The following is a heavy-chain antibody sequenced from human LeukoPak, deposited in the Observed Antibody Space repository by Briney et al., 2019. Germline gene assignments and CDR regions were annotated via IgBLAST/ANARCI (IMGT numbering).Heavy chain of an antibody. J-gene: IGHJ4*02. CDR3: ARRWQSYYCDS. Sequence: PGGSLRLSCIASGFTFGSYGMHWVRQAPGKGLEWVAVISYDGSDKHYADSVKGRVAISRDNSKNTLYLQMDSLRVEDTATYYCARRWQSYYCDSWGQGTLVTVSS. D-gene: IGHD4-23*01. CDR1: GFTFGSYG. V-gene: IGHV3-30*03. CDR2: ISYDGSDK.